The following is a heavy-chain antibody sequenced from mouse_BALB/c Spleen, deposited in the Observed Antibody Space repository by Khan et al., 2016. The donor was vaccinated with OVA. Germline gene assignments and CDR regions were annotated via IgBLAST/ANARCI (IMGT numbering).Heavy chain of an antibody. J-gene: IGHJ2*01. V-gene: IGHV14-1*02. CDR3: PGSILLCFAY. CDR2: IDPETGNT. CDR1: GFNIKDYY. D-gene: IGHD6-2*01. Sequence: VQLQQSGAELVRPGALVKMSCKASGFNIKDYYIHWVKQRPEQGLEWIGWIDPETGNTVYDPRFQGKASITVDTSSNTAYLQLSSLTSEDTAVXYCPGSILLCFAYWGQGTTLTVSS.